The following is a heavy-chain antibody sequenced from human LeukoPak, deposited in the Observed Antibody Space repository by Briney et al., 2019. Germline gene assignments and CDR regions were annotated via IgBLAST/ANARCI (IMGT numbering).Heavy chain of an antibody. V-gene: IGHV1-24*01. CDR2: FEPEKGEI. CDR3: AADHRNSKIPAS. Sequence: ASVKVSCRVSGYTLTELSIYWVRQAPGKGLEWMGGFEPEKGEIVYAQKFQDRVLMTEDTSTDTSFLEISGLRSEDTAFYFCAADHRNSKIPASWGQGTLVAVSS. CDR1: GYTLTELS. J-gene: IGHJ4*02. D-gene: IGHD4-11*01.